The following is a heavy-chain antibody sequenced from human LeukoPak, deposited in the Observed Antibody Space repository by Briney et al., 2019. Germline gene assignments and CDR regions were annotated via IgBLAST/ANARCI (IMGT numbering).Heavy chain of an antibody. CDR2: ISWNSGTI. V-gene: IGHV3-9*01. CDR3: AKGPGYSYGSSHFDY. Sequence: GGSLRLSCAASGFIFDDYAMHWVRQPPGKGLEWVSGISWNSGTIGYADSVKGRFTISRDNAKNSLYLQMNSLRAEDTALYYCAKGPGYSYGSSHFDYWGRGTLVTVSS. D-gene: IGHD5-18*01. J-gene: IGHJ4*02. CDR1: GFIFDDYA.